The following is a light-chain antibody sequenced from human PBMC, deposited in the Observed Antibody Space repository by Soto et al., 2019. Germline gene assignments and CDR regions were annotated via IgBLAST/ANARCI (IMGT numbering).Light chain of an antibody. Sequence: MHLTQSPSCLSTCVGGRGTVACRASQGVRSYLAWFQQRPGKAPKLLIFGASTLQNGVPARFSGSGSETECTLTISSLQPDDFATYYCQQYNTLRTFGQGTKVDI. CDR3: QQYNTLRT. CDR1: QGVRSY. V-gene: IGKV1-9*01. CDR2: GAS. J-gene: IGKJ1*01.